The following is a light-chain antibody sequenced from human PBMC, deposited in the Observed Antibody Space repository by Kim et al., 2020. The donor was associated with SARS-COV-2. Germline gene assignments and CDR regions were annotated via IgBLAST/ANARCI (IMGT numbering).Light chain of an antibody. CDR3: QQRSNLLT. J-gene: IGKJ4*01. Sequence: PGDNAALSCQASQSVSSYLAWYQQKPGQAHRLLVYDASNRATGIPARFSGSGSGTDFTLTISSLEPEDFAVYYCQQRSNLLTFGGGTKVDIK. V-gene: IGKV3-11*01. CDR1: QSVSSY. CDR2: DAS.